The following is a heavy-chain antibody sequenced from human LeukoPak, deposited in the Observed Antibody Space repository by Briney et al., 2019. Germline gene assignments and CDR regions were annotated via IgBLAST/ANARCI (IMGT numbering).Heavy chain of an antibody. CDR1: GFTFSSYA. CDR3: VKDRRGYYGSGSYGDY. D-gene: IGHD3-10*01. J-gene: IGHJ4*02. Sequence: GGSLRLSCSASGFTFSSYAMHWVRQAPGKGLEYVSAISSNGGSTYYADSVKGRFTISRDNSKNTLYLQMSSLRAEDTAVYYCVKDRRGYYGSGSYGDYWGQGTLVTVSS. V-gene: IGHV3-64D*06. CDR2: ISSNGGST.